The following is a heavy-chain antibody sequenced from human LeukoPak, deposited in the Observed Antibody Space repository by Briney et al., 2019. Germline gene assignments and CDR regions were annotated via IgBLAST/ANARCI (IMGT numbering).Heavy chain of an antibody. CDR1: GGSISSYY. D-gene: IGHD3-3*01. CDR2: IYYSGST. J-gene: IGHJ4*02. Sequence: SETLSLTCTVSGGSISSYYWSWIRQPPGKGLEWIGYIYYSGSTNYNPSLKSRITISVDTSKNQFSLKLSSVTAEDTAVYYCASYDFWSGYFDYWGQGTLVTVSS. CDR3: ASYDFWSGYFDY. V-gene: IGHV4-59*01.